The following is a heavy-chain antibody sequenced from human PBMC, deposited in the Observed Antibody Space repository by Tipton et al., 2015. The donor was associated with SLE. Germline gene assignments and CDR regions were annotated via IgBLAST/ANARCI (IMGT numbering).Heavy chain of an antibody. V-gene: IGHV4-34*01. CDR3: ARGGTGDGRNPFDP. Sequence: TLSLTCAVHDGSLSNYYWSWFRRPPGRGLEWIGEITRRGKTNYNPSLKSRVTISVDTSKNQFSLNLRSVTAADTAVYYCARGGTGDGRNPFDPWGQGTRVTVSS. J-gene: IGHJ5*02. D-gene: IGHD4-23*01. CDR2: ITRRGKT. CDR1: DGSLSNYY.